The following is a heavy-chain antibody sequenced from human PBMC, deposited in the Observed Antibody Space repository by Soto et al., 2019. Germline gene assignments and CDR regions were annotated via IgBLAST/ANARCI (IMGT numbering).Heavy chain of an antibody. CDR1: GFTFSSYA. V-gene: IGHV3-23*01. CDR2: ISGSGGST. Sequence: EVQLLESGGGLVQPGGSLRLSCAASGFTFSSYAMSWVRQAPGKGLEWVSAISGSGGSTYYADSVKGRFTISRDNTKNTRYLQMNSLRAEDTAVYYCAKGRGYSYGFVSSDRDDSFDIWGQGTMVTVSS. CDR3: AKGRGYSYGFVSSDRDDSFDI. D-gene: IGHD5-18*01. J-gene: IGHJ3*02.